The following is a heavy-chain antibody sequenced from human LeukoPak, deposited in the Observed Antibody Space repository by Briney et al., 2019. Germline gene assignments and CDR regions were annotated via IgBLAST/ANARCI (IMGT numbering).Heavy chain of an antibody. Sequence: ASVKVSCKASGYTSTGYYMHWVRQAPGQGLEWMGWINPNSGGTNYAQKFQGRVTMTRDTSISTAYMELSRLRSDDTAVYYCAREYCSSTSCVVDYWGQGTLVTVSS. D-gene: IGHD2-2*01. CDR1: GYTSTGYY. CDR3: AREYCSSTSCVVDY. CDR2: INPNSGGT. V-gene: IGHV1-2*02. J-gene: IGHJ4*02.